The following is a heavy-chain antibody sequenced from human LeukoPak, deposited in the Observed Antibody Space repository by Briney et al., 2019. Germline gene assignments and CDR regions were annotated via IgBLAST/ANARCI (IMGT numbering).Heavy chain of an antibody. CDR1: GVTFDDYG. Sequence: PGGSLRLSCAASGVTFDDYGMSWVRQAPGKGLEWGSGITWHVYCTGYAKSGKGRFATIRDNAKNSLYLQMNSLRHADTALYYCARGTLKAAATDFDYWGQGTLVTVSS. V-gene: IGHV3-20*04. D-gene: IGHD6-13*01. J-gene: IGHJ4*02. CDR2: ITWHVYCT. CDR3: ARGTLKAAATDFDY.